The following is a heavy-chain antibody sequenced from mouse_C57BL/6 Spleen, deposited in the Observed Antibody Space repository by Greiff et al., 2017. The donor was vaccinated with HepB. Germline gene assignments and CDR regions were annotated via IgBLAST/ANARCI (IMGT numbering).Heavy chain of an antibody. CDR2: IDPSDSYT. Sequence: QVQLQQPGAELVRPGTSVKLSCKASGYTFTSYWMHWVKQRPGQGLEWIGVIDPSDSYTNYNQKFKGKATLTVDTSSSTAYMQLSSLTSEDSAVYYCARGGIYYGNYVPAMDYWGQGTSVTVSS. D-gene: IGHD2-1*01. CDR1: GYTFTSYW. CDR3: ARGGIYYGNYVPAMDY. J-gene: IGHJ4*01. V-gene: IGHV1-59*01.